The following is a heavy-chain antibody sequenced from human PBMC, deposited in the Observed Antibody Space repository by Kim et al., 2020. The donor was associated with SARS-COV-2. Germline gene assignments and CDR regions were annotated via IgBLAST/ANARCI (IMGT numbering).Heavy chain of an antibody. CDR3: ATNWGNSLYYYYYGMDV. J-gene: IGHJ6*02. D-gene: IGHD7-27*01. Sequence: LKGRVTISVDTSKNQFALKLSSVTAADTAVYYCATNWGNSLYYYYYGMDVWGQGTTVTVSS. V-gene: IGHV4-39*01.